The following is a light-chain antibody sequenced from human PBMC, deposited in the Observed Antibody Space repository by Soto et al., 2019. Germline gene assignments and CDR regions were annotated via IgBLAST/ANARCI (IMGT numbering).Light chain of an antibody. Sequence: EIVMTQSPATLSVSPGERATLSCRASQSVSSYLAWYQQKPGQAPRLLIYGASTRATDIPARFSGSGSGTEFTLTISSLQSEDFALYYCQQYNNWPLTFGRGTKVEIK. CDR3: QQYNNWPLT. V-gene: IGKV3-15*01. J-gene: IGKJ4*01. CDR2: GAS. CDR1: QSVSSY.